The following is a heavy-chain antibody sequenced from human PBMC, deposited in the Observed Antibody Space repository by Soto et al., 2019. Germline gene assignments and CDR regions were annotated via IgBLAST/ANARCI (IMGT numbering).Heavy chain of an antibody. CDR2: ISGSGGST. Sequence: EVQLLESGGGLVQPGGSLRLSCAASGFTFSSYAMSWVRQAPGKGLEWVSAISGSGGSTYYADSVKGRFTISRDNSKNTLYLQMNSLRAEDTAVDYWAKAEYQLLDFDYWGQGTLVTVSS. V-gene: IGHV3-23*01. CDR1: GFTFSSYA. J-gene: IGHJ4*02. D-gene: IGHD2-2*01. CDR3: AKAEYQLLDFDY.